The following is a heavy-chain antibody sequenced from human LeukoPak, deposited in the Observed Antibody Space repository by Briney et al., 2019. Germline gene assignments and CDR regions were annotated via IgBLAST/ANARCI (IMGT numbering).Heavy chain of an antibody. J-gene: IGHJ4*02. V-gene: IGHV3-30*18. D-gene: IGHD6-13*01. CDR1: GFTFSSYG. CDR2: ISYDGSNK. Sequence: GRSLRLSCAASGFTFSSYGMHWVRQAPGKGLEWVAVISYDGSNKYYADSVKGRFTISRDNSKNTMYLQMNSLRAEDTAVYYCAKDPRRYSRSGGYFDYWGQGTRVTVSS. CDR3: AKDPRRYSRSGGYFDY.